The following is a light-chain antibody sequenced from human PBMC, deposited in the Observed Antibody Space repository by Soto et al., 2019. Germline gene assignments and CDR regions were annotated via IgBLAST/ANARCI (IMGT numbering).Light chain of an antibody. J-gene: IGKJ2*01. V-gene: IGKV1-33*01. CDR1: QDISNY. Sequence: DIQMTQSPSSLSASVGDRVTITCQAGQDISNYLNWYQQKPGKDPKLLIYDASNLETGVPSRFSGSGSGTDFTFTIRSRQPADSATYYCQQYGNLPPPYTFSQATKLEFK. CDR2: DAS. CDR3: QQYGNLPPPYT.